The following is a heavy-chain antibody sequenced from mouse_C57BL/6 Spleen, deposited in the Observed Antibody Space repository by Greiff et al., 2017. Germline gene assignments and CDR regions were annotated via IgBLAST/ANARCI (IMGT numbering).Heavy chain of an antibody. CDR2: IDPSDSYT. J-gene: IGHJ2*01. D-gene: IGHD1-1*01. V-gene: IGHV1-50*01. CDR3: ARGGLLYYFDY. CDR1: GYTFTSYW. Sequence: QVQLQQSGAELVKPGASVKLSCKASGYTFTSYWMQWVKQRPGQGLEWIGEIDPSDSYTNYNQKFKGKATLTVDTSSSTAYMQLSSLTSEDSAVYYCARGGLLYYFDYWGQGTTLTVSS.